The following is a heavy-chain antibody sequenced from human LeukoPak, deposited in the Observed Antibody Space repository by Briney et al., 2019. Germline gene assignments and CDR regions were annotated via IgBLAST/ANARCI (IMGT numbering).Heavy chain of an antibody. J-gene: IGHJ4*02. CDR2: IKQDGSEK. CDR3: ARARNYYDSSGWTY. CDR1: GFTFSSYW. V-gene: IGHV3-7*01. Sequence: GGSLRLSCAASGFTFSSYWMSWVRQAPGKGLEWVANIKQDGSEKYYVDSVKGRFTISRDNAKNSLYLQMNSLRAEDTAVYYCARARNYYDSSGWTYWGQGTLVTVSS. D-gene: IGHD3-22*01.